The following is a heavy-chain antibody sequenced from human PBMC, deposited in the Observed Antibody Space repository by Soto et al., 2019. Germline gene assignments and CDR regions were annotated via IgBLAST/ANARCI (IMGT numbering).Heavy chain of an antibody. J-gene: IGHJ6*02. Sequence: PGGSLRLSCAASGFTFSSYGMHWVRQAPGKGLEWVAVISYDGSNKYYADSVKGRFTISRDNSKNTLYLQMNSLRAEDTAVYYCAKNLVTMVRGVRDYYYYGMDVWGQGTTVTVSS. V-gene: IGHV3-30*18. CDR2: ISYDGSNK. CDR3: AKNLVTMVRGVRDYYYYGMDV. D-gene: IGHD3-10*01. CDR1: GFTFSSYG.